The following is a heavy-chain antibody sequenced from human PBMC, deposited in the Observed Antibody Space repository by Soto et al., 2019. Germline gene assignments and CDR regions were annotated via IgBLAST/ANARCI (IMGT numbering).Heavy chain of an antibody. CDR1: AGTFSSYA. V-gene: IGHV1-69*13. J-gene: IGHJ5*02. CDR3: ARAPRARDYDFWSGPMGWFDP. Sequence: SVKVSCKASAGTFSSYAISWVRQAPGQGLERMGGIIPIFGTANYAQKFQGRVTITADESTSTAYMELSSLRSEDTAVYYCARAPRARDYDFWSGPMGWFDPWGQGTLVTVSS. CDR2: IIPIFGTA. D-gene: IGHD3-3*01.